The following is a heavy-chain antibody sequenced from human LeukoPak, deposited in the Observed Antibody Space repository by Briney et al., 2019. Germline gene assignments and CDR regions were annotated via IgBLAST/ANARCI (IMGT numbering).Heavy chain of an antibody. CDR3: AKPGIAVAGTGWFDP. V-gene: IGHV3-23*01. CDR1: GFTFSSYA. D-gene: IGHD6-19*01. J-gene: IGHJ5*02. CDR2: ISGSGGST. Sequence: GGSLRLSCAASGFTFSSYAMSWVRQAPGKGLEWVSAISGSGGSTYYADSVKGRFTISRDNSKNTLYPQMNSLRAEDTAVYYCAKPGIAVAGTGWFDPWGQGTLVTVSS.